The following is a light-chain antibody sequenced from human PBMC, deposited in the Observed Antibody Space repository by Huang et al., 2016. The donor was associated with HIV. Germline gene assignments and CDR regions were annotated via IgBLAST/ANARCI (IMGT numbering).Light chain of an antibody. V-gene: IGKV3-20*01. CDR3: RVYGGYP. Sequence: EIALTQSPGTLSLSPGVGATLSCRASESVTSSYLAWYQQKPGQAPRLVIYGASSRATGIPVRFSGSGSGTDFALTISRLEPEDFAMYYCRVYGGYPFGQGTKVEMK. CDR1: ESVTSSY. CDR2: GAS. J-gene: IGKJ2*01.